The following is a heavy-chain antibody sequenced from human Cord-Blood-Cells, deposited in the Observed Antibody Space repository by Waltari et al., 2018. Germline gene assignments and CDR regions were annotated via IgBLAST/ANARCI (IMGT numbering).Heavy chain of an antibody. CDR1: GFAVSSNY. D-gene: IGHD3-22*01. V-gene: IGHV3-53*01. J-gene: IGHJ6*02. CDR2: IYSGGST. Sequence: EVQLVESGGGLIQQGGSLRLSCAASGFAVSSNYSLWLRHPPGKGLEWVSVIYSGGSTYYADSVKGRFTISRDNSKNTLYLQMNSLRAEDTAVYYCARGVAYYDYPLYGMDVWGQGTTVTVSS. CDR3: ARGVAYYDYPLYGMDV.